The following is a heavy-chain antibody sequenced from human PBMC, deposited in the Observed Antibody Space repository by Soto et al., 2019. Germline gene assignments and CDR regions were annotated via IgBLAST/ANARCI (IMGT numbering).Heavy chain of an antibody. V-gene: IGHV1-18*01. CDR1: GYRLTSYG. D-gene: IGHD3-3*01. CDR3: ARDPRITIFGVVSPAYYYYGMDV. CDR2: ISAYNGNT. J-gene: IGHJ6*02. Sequence: GTSVEVTWKASGYRLTSYGSIWVRQAPGQGLELMVWISAYNGNTNYAQKLQGRVTMTTDTSTSTAYMELRSLRSDDTAVYYCARDPRITIFGVVSPAYYYYGMDVWGQGTKVTVS.